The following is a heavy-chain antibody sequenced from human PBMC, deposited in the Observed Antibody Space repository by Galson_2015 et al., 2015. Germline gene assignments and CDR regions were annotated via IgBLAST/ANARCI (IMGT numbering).Heavy chain of an antibody. D-gene: IGHD3-10*01. CDR3: TRDPPDYYGSGRGYYYGMDV. V-gene: IGHV3-49*03. CDR1: GFTFGDYA. CDR2: IRSKAYGGTR. Sequence: SLRLSCAASGFTFGDYAMSWFRQAPGKGLEWVGFIRSKAYGGTREYAASVKGRFTISRDDSKSIAYLQMNSLKTEDPAVYYCTRDPPDYYGSGRGYYYGMDVWGQGTTVTVSS. J-gene: IGHJ6*02.